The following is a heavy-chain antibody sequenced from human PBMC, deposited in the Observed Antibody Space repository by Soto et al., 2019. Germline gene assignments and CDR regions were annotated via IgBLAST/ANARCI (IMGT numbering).Heavy chain of an antibody. CDR1: GFTFSTYW. J-gene: IGHJ4*02. Sequence: EVQLVESGGGLVQPGGSLRLSCAASGFTFSTYWMSWVRQAPGKGLEWVANIKEDGSEKNYVDSLKGRFTISRDNAKNSLYLQMHGLRAEDTAVYYCAGEAVTTSKGFDYWGQGTLVTVSS. V-gene: IGHV3-7*01. D-gene: IGHD4-17*01. CDR2: IKEDGSEK. CDR3: AGEAVTTSKGFDY.